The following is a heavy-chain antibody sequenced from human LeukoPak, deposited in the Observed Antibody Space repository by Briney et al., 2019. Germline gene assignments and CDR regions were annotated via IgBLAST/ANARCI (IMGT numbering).Heavy chain of an antibody. CDR1: GYTFTGDY. D-gene: IGHD3-3*01. V-gene: IGHV1-2*02. CDR3: ARQTYYDFWSGYPYDNWFDP. CDR2: INPNSGGT. Sequence: ASVTVSCKASGYTFTGDYMHWVRQAPGQGVEWMGWINPNSGGTNYAQKFQGRVTMTRDTSISTAYMELSRLRSDDTAVYYCARQTYYDFWSGYPYDNWFDPWGQGTLVTVSS. J-gene: IGHJ5*02.